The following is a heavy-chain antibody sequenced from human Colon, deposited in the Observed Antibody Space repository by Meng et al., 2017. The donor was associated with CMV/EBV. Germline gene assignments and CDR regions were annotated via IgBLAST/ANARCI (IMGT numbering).Heavy chain of an antibody. D-gene: IGHD6-19*01. Sequence: ASPFPLSLYPLHWVRQAPGNGLEWVSLISSSRNYIYYADSVKGRFTISRDDAKNSLYLQMNNLRAEDTAIYYCAREDISGWYGAFDYWGQGILVTVSS. CDR1: PFPLSLYP. CDR2: ISSSRNYI. V-gene: IGHV3-21*01. J-gene: IGHJ4*02. CDR3: AREDISGWYGAFDY.